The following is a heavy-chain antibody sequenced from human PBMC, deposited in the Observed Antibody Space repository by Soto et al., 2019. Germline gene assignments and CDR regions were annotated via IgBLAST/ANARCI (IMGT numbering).Heavy chain of an antibody. Sequence: QEQLVQSGAEVKTPGASVNVSCKASGYSLTKYYVHWVRQAPGQGLEWMAIINPSSGDTTYAQKFQGRLTMTRDTSISTAYMELSSLRSDDTAVYYCGRDGVGATPLGWFDPWGQGSLVTVSS. CDR3: GRDGVGATPLGWFDP. D-gene: IGHD1-26*01. CDR1: GYSLTKYY. V-gene: IGHV1-2*02. J-gene: IGHJ5*02. CDR2: INPSSGDT.